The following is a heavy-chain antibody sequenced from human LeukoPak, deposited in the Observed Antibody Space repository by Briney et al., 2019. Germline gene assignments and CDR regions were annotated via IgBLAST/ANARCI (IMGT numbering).Heavy chain of an antibody. CDR2: ITPIFGTA. J-gene: IGHJ4*02. CDR3: ARQGHGGYSYGGEFDY. D-gene: IGHD5-18*01. V-gene: IGHV1-69*05. CDR1: GGTFSSYA. Sequence: SVKVSCKASGGTFSSYAISWVRQAPGQGLEWMGGITPIFGTANYAQKFQGRVTITTDESTSTAYMELSSLRSEDTAVYYCARQGHGGYSYGGEFDYWGQGTLVTVSS.